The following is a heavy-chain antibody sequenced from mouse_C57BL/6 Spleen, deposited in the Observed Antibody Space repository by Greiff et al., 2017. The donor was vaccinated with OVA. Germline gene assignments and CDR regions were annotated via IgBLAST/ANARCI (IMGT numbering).Heavy chain of an antibody. Sequence: EVQLVESGGDLVKPGGSLKLSCAASGFTFSSYGMSWVRQTPDKRLEWVATISSGGSYTYYPDSVKGRFTISRDKANNTLYMQMSSLKSEDTALYYCARQGDYFDDWGQGTTLTVSS. CDR2: ISSGGSYT. V-gene: IGHV5-6*01. CDR3: ARQGDYFDD. CDR1: GFTFSSYG. J-gene: IGHJ2*01.